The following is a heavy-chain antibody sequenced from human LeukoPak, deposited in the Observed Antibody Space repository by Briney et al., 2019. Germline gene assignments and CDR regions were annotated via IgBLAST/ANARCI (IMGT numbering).Heavy chain of an antibody. V-gene: IGHV5-51*01. D-gene: IGHD3-22*01. CDR2: IYPGDSDT. CDR1: GYIFASYW. Sequence: GESLKISCKGSGYIFASYWIGWVRQMPGKGLEWMGIIYPGDSDTKYSPSLQGQVTISADKSISTAYLQWSSLKASDTAMYYCAGRGYYDTTAFDIWGQGTMVTVSS. CDR3: AGRGYYDTTAFDI. J-gene: IGHJ3*02.